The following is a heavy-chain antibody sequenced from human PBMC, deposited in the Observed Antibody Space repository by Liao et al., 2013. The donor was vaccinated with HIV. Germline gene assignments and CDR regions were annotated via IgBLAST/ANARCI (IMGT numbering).Heavy chain of an antibody. V-gene: IGHV4-59*01. J-gene: IGHJ3*02. Sequence: QVQLQESGPGQVKPSRTLPLTCILSGGSISRYYWSWIRQTPGKGLEWIGYIDYTGSTNYNPSLKSRVTISVDTSQNQFSLRLKSVTAADTAVYFCARGETPFDAFDIWGQGTLVTVS. CDR2: IDYTGST. CDR3: ARGETPFDAFDI. CDR1: GGSISRYY.